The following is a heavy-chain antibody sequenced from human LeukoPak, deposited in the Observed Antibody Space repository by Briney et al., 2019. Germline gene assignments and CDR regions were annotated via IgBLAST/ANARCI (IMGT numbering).Heavy chain of an antibody. CDR1: GASMSDYY. CDR3: VRRVRYFGQNDY. J-gene: IGHJ4*02. D-gene: IGHD3-9*01. CDR2: IYYTGST. V-gene: IGHV4-59*08. Sequence: SETLSLTWTVSGASMSDYYWSWIRQPPGKGLEWIGYIYYTGSTNYNPSLKSRVTMSVDTSKNQISLKLSSVTAADSAVYYCVRRVRYFGQNDYWGQGTLVTVSS.